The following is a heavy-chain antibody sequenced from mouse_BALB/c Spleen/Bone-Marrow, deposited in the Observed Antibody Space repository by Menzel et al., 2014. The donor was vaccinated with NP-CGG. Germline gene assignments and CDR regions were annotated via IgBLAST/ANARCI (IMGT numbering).Heavy chain of an antibody. CDR3: ARPETGSWFAY. V-gene: IGHV4-1*02. CDR1: GFDFXRYW. J-gene: IGHJ3*01. D-gene: IGHD4-1*01. CDR2: INPDSSMI. Sequence: EVKLMESGGGLVQPGGSLKISCVASGFDFXRYWMNWVRQAPGKGLEWIGEINPDSSMINYTPSLKDKFIISRDNAKNTLFLQMSKVKSEDTALYYCARPETGSWFAYWGQGTLVTVSA.